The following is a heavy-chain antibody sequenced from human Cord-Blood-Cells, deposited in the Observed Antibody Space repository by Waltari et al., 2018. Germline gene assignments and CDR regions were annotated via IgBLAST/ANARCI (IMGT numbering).Heavy chain of an antibody. CDR1: GFTFSSYA. J-gene: IGHJ4*02. CDR2: ISGSGGST. CDR3: AKEEAVVVVAATPYDY. V-gene: IGHV3-23*01. Sequence: EVQLLESGGGLVQPGGSLRLSCAASGFTFSSYAMSWVRPAPGKGLEWVSAISGSGGSTYYADSVKGRFTISRDNSKNTLYLQMNSLRAEDTAVYYCAKEEAVVVVAATPYDYWGQGTLVTVSS. D-gene: IGHD2-15*01.